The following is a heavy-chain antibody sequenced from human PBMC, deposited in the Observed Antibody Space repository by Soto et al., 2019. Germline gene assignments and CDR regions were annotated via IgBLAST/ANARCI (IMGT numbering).Heavy chain of an antibody. CDR1: GYTFTSYA. J-gene: IGHJ4*02. CDR3: ARNYLTYYYDSSGPDY. Sequence: QVQLVQSGAEVKKPGASVKVSCKASGYTFTSYAMHWVRQAPGQRLEWMGWINAGNGNTKYSQKFQGRVTITRDTSASTAYMELSSLRSEDTAVYYCARNYLTYYYDSSGPDYWGQGTLVTVSS. CDR2: INAGNGNT. V-gene: IGHV1-3*01. D-gene: IGHD3-22*01.